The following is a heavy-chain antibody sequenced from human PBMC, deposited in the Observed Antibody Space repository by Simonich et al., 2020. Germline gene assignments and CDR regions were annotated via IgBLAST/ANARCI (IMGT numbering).Heavy chain of an antibody. CDR1: GGAFSSYA. D-gene: IGHD3-10*01. Sequence: QVQLVQSGAAVKKPGSSVKVSCKASGGAFSSYAISWVRQAPGQGLEWMGGSTPILGIANDAQKIQGRVTITADKSTSTAYMELSSLRSEDTAGYYCARTNTMRELDTMVRGVDYFDYWGQGTLVTVSS. CDR2: STPILGIA. V-gene: IGHV1-69*09. CDR3: ARTNTMRELDTMVRGVDYFDY. J-gene: IGHJ4*02.